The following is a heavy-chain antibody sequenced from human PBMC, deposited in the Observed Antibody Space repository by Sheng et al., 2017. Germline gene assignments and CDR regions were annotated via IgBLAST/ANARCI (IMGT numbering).Heavy chain of an antibody. D-gene: IGHD3-22*01. CDR2: VNHSGST. V-gene: IGHV4-34*01. CDR1: GGSFSGYY. Sequence: QVQLQQWGAGLLKPSETLSLTCAVYGGSFSGYYWSWIRQPPREGAWSGLGKVNHSGSTNYNPSLKSRVTISVDTSKNQFSLKLSSVTAADTAVYYCARGAYDSSGYHTHFDYWGQGTLVTVSS. CDR3: ARGAYDSSGYHTHFDY. J-gene: IGHJ4*02.